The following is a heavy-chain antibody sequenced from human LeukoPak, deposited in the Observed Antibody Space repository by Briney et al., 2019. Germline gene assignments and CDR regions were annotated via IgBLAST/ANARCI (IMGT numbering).Heavy chain of an antibody. CDR1: GFTFNLFS. CDR3: AKPSFVDTNGEFDN. CDR2: IWYDGGHK. J-gene: IGHJ4*02. V-gene: IGHV3-30*02. D-gene: IGHD2-8*01. Sequence: PGGSLRLSCAASGFTFNLFSMHWVRQAPGKGLEWLTFIWYDGGHKRYADSVKGRFTVSRDNANSTLYLQMKSLTAEDTAVYYCAKPSFVDTNGEFDNWGQGTRVTVSS.